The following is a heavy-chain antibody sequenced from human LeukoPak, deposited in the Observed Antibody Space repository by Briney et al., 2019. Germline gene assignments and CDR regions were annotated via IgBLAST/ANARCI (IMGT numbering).Heavy chain of an antibody. V-gene: IGHV1-3*01. CDR2: INAGNGNT. D-gene: IGHD2-2*01. CDR3: AREEVPAAIDPWNYYYGMDV. Sequence: GASVKVSCKASGGTFSSYTISWVRQAPGQRLEWMGWINAGNGNTKYSQKFQGRVTITRDTSASTAYMELSSLRSEDTAVYYCAREEVPAAIDPWNYYYGMDVWGQGTTVTVSS. J-gene: IGHJ6*02. CDR1: GGTFSSYT.